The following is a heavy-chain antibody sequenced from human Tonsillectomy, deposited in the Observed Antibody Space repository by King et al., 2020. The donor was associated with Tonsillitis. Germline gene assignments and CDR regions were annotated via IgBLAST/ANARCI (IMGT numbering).Heavy chain of an antibody. V-gene: IGHV3-23*04. D-gene: IGHD3-16*02. Sequence: VQLVESGGGFVQPGGSLRLSCAASGFTFNNFAMTWVRQAPGKGLEWVSGISGSGGLTYYADSVKGRFTISRDNSKNTLYLQMNSLRVEDTAVYYCAKNRDTTSTVLDSWGQGTLVTVSS. CDR3: AKNRDTTSTVLDS. J-gene: IGHJ4*02. CDR2: ISGSGGLT. CDR1: GFTFNNFA.